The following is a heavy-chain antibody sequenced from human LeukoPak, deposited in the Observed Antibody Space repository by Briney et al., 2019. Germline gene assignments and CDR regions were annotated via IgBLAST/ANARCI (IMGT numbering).Heavy chain of an antibody. V-gene: IGHV4-34*01. CDR3: ARGRERYFDL. CDR2: INHSGST. Sequence: SETLSLTCAVYVGSFSDYYWTWIRQPPGKGLEWVGEINHSGSTNYNPSLKSRVTMSVVTSKNQFSLKLSSVTAADTAVYYCARGRERYFDLWGRGTRVTVSS. CDR1: VGSFSDYY. D-gene: IGHD1-1*01. J-gene: IGHJ2*01.